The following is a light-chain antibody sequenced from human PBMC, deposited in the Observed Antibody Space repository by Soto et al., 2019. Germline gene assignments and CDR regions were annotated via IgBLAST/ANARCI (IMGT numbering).Light chain of an antibody. CDR3: QQRNRWLRT. V-gene: IGKV3-11*01. Sequence: EIVLTQSPATLSLSPGERATLSCRASQSVSNYLAWYQQKPGQAPRLVMYETSKRATGIPARFSGSGSGTDFTLTISSLEPEEFAVYYCQQRNRWLRTFGQGTKLEIK. CDR2: ETS. CDR1: QSVSNY. J-gene: IGKJ2*01.